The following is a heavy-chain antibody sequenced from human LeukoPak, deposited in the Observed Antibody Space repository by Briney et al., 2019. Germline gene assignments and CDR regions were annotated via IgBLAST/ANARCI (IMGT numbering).Heavy chain of an antibody. CDR3: AREGYQYYFDY. V-gene: IGHV4-61*02. CDR1: GGSISNGSYY. CDR2: IYTSGST. D-gene: IGHD2-2*01. J-gene: IGHJ4*02. Sequence: PSETLSLTCTVSGGSISNGSYYWSWIRQPAGKGLEWIGRIYTSGSTNYNPSLKSRVTISVDTSKNQFSLKLSSVTAADTAVYYCAREGYQYYFDYWGQGTLVTVSS.